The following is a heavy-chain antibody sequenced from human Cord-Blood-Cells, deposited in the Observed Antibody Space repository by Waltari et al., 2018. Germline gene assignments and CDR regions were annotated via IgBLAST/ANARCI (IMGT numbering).Heavy chain of an antibody. J-gene: IGHJ5*02. V-gene: IGHV4-34*01. CDR3: ARAPRTDPGWFDP. D-gene: IGHD1-1*01. CDR2: INHSGST. CDR1: GGSFSGYY. Sequence: QVQLQQWGAGLLKPSETLSPTCAVYGGSFSGYYWTWIRQPPGKGLEWIGEINHSGSTNYNPSLKSRVTISVDTSKNQFSLKLSSVTAADTAVYYCARAPRTDPGWFDPWGQGTLVTVSS.